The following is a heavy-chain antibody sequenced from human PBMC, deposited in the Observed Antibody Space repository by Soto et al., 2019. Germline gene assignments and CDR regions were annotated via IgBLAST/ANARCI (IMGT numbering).Heavy chain of an antibody. V-gene: IGHV4-31*03. CDR1: GGSISSGGYY. J-gene: IGHJ5*02. D-gene: IGHD3-22*01. CDR2: IYYSGST. CDR3: ARKINYYDSSGFDWFDP. Sequence: SEPLSLTCTVSGGSISSGGYYWSWIRQPPGQGLEWIGYIYYSGSTYYNPSLKSRVTISVDTSKNQFSLKLSSVTAADTAVYYCARKINYYDSSGFDWFDPWGQGTLVTVSS.